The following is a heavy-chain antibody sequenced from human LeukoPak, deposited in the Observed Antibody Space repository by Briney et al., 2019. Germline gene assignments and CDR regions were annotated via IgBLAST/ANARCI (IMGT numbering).Heavy chain of an antibody. CDR2: IIPIFGTA. CDR3: ARSAGPVEIATTYYLDY. J-gene: IGHJ4*02. D-gene: IGHD5-24*01. V-gene: IGHV1-69*13. Sequence: SVKVSCKASGGTFSSYAISWVRQAPGQGLEWMGGIIPIFGTANYAQKFQGRVTITADESTSTAYMELSSLRSEDTAVYYCARSAGPVEIATTYYLDYWGQGTLVTVSS. CDR1: GGTFSSYA.